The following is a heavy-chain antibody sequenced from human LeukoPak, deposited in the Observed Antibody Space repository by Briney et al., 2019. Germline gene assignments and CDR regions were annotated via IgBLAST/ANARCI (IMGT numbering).Heavy chain of an antibody. D-gene: IGHD6-19*01. CDR1: GFTVSSNY. V-gene: IGHV3-53*04. J-gene: IGHJ4*02. CDR3: ARVAVAGIDY. Sequence: GGSLRLSCAASGFTVSSNYMSWVRQAPGKGLEWVSVIYSGGTTYYADSVKGRFTISRHNSKNTLYLQMNSLRADDTAVYYCARVAVAGIDYWGQGTLVTVSS. CDR2: IYSGGTT.